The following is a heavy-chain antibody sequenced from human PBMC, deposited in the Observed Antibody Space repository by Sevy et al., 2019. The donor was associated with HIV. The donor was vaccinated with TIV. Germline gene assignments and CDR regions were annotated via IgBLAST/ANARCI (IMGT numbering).Heavy chain of an antibody. CDR1: GFTFSSYA. J-gene: IGHJ3*02. D-gene: IGHD1-26*01. Sequence: GGSLRLSCSASGFTFSSYAMSWVRQAPGKGLEWVSAISGSGGSTYYADSVKGRFTISRDNSKNTLYLQMNSLRAEDTAVYYCAKWGWSGSYPDAFDIWGQGTMVTVSS. CDR2: ISGSGGST. V-gene: IGHV3-23*01. CDR3: AKWGWSGSYPDAFDI.